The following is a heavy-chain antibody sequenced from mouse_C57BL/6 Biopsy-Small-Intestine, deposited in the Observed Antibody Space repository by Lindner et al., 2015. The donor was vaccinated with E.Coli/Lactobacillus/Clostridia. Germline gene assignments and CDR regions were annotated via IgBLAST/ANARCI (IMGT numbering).Heavy chain of an antibody. Sequence: VQLQESGPGLANLLRLCPSPCSVTGYSITSDYWNLIRKFPGNKLEYMGYISYSGSTYYNPSLKSRISITRDTSKNQYYLQLNSVTTEDTATYYCARGSKAMDYWGQGTSVTVSS. D-gene: IGHD2-5*01. J-gene: IGHJ4*01. V-gene: IGHV3-8*01. CDR3: ARGSKAMDY. CDR1: GYSITSDY. CDR2: ISYSGST.